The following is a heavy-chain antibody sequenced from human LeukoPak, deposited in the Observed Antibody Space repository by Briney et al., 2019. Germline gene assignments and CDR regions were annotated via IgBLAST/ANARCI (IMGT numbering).Heavy chain of an antibody. CDR1: GGSFSGYY. D-gene: IGHD2-15*01. J-gene: IGHJ4*02. Sequence: SETLSLTCAVYGGSFSGYYWSWIRQPPGKGLEWIGEINHSGSTNYNPSLKSRVTISVGTSKNQFSLKLSSVTAADTAVYYCARGARFYCSGGSCYSPFDYWGQGTLVTVSS. CDR3: ARGARFYCSGGSCYSPFDY. CDR2: INHSGST. V-gene: IGHV4-34*01.